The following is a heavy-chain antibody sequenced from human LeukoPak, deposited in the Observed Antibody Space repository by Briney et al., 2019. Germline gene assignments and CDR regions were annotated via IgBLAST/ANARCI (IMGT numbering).Heavy chain of an antibody. CDR1: GGSISSYY. V-gene: IGHV4-59*01. CDR3: ARGRGYYDILTGYSTAEYFQH. J-gene: IGHJ1*01. CDR2: IYYSGST. Sequence: PSETLSLTCTVSGGSISSYYWSWIRQPPGKGLEWIGYIYYSGSTNYNPSLKSRVTISVDTSKNQFSLKLSSVTAADTAVYYCARGRGYYDILTGYSTAEYFQHWGQGTLVTVSS. D-gene: IGHD3-9*01.